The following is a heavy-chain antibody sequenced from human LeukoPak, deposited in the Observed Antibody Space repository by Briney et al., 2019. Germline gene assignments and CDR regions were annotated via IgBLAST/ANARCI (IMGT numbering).Heavy chain of an antibody. Sequence: GGSLRLSCAASGFTFSSYAMSWVRQAPGKGLEWVSAISGSGGSTYYADSVKGRFIISRDNSKNTLYLQMNSLRAEDTAVYYCAKGVTDIVATFVDYWGQGTLVTVSS. V-gene: IGHV3-23*01. CDR1: GFTFSSYA. CDR2: ISGSGGST. J-gene: IGHJ4*02. D-gene: IGHD5-12*01. CDR3: AKGVTDIVATFVDY.